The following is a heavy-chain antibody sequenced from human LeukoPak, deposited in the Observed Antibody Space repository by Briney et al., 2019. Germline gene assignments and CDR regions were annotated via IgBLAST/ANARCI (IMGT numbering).Heavy chain of an antibody. Sequence: PGGSPRLSCTASGFTFSSYAMNWVRQAPGKGLVWVSRIKSDGSSTYYADSVKGRFTISRDNAKNTLYLQMNSLRAEDTAVYYCTRDRGSSGWSDYWGQGTLVTVSS. CDR3: TRDRGSSGWSDY. V-gene: IGHV3-74*01. J-gene: IGHJ4*02. CDR2: IKSDGSST. D-gene: IGHD6-19*01. CDR1: GFTFSSYA.